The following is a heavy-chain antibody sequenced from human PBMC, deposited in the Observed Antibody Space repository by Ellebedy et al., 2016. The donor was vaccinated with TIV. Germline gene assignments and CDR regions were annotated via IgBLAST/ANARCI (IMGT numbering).Heavy chain of an antibody. J-gene: IGHJ3*01. CDR1: GFTFSTYS. V-gene: IGHV3-48*01. CDR3: ARDRNYPNDVFDV. D-gene: IGHD5-24*01. Sequence: GESLKISCAASGFTFSTYSMNWVRQAPGKGLEWVSYISSGSSTIYYADSVKGRFTISRDNAKNSLFLQMNSLRAEDTAIYYCARDRNYPNDVFDVWGQGTMVTVSS. CDR2: ISSGSSTI.